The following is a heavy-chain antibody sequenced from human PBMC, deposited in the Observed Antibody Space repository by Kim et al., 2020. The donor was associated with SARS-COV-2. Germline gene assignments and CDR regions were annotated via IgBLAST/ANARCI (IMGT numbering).Heavy chain of an antibody. V-gene: IGHV3-30-3*01. D-gene: IGHD3-10*01. CDR1: GFTFSSYA. J-gene: IGHJ4*02. Sequence: GGSLRLSCAASGFTFSSYAMHWVRQAPGKGLEWVAVISYDGSNKYYADSVKGRFTISRDNSKNTLYLQMNSLRAEDTAVYYCARGAGYYGSGSYYEIDYWGQGTLVTVSS. CDR2: ISYDGSNK. CDR3: ARGAGYYGSGSYYEIDY.